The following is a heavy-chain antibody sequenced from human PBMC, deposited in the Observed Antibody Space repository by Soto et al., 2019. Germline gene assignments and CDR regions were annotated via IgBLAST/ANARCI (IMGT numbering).Heavy chain of an antibody. CDR2: IVVGSGNT. CDR3: AADTLLWFGELLPYYYSGMDV. J-gene: IGHJ6*02. V-gene: IGHV1-58*01. CDR1: GFTFTSSA. D-gene: IGHD3-10*01. Sequence: QMQLVQSGPEVKKPGTSVKVSCKASGFTFTSSAVQWVRQARGQRLEWIGWIVVGSGNTNYAQKFQERVTITRDMSTSTAYMALSSLRSEDTAVYYCAADTLLWFGELLPYYYSGMDVWGQGTTVTVSS.